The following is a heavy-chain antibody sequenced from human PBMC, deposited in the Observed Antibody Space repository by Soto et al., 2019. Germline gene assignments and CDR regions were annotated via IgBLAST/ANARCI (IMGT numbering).Heavy chain of an antibody. J-gene: IGHJ6*02. CDR2: SSGSGGST. D-gene: IGHD5-12*01. CDR1: GFSFRSYA. V-gene: IGHV3-23*01. Sequence: GGSLRLSCAASGFSFRSYAMSWVRQAPGKGLEWVSVSSGSGGSTYYADSVKGRFTISRDNSKNTLYLQMNSLRDEDTAVYYCAKDAMGYSGYDRKVLLDVWGQGSTGTVSS. CDR3: AKDAMGYSGYDRKVLLDV.